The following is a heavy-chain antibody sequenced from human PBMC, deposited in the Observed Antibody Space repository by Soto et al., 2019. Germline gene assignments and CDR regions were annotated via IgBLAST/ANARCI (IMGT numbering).Heavy chain of an antibody. D-gene: IGHD6-19*01. Sequence: SETLSLTCDVYGGSFTGYFWNWIRQSPGKGLEWIGKVNHNGRNNYNPSLKSRVTISLDMSKNQISLKLTSVTAADTAVYYCARGGSSDWQVAFDFWGQGTMVTVSS. V-gene: IGHV4-34*01. J-gene: IGHJ3*01. CDR2: VNHNGRN. CDR1: GGSFTGYF. CDR3: ARGGSSDWQVAFDF.